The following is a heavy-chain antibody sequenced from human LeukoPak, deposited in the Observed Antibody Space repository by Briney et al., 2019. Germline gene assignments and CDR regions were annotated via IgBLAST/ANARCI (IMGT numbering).Heavy chain of an antibody. J-gene: IGHJ4*02. D-gene: IGHD2-2*01. Sequence: GGSVRLSCAASGFTFSSYSMNWVRQAPGKGLEWVSSISSSSSYIYYADSVKGRFTISRDNAKNSLYLQMNSLRAEDTAVYYCAAPGVPAATYYFDYWGQGTLVTVSS. V-gene: IGHV3-21*01. CDR2: ISSSSSYI. CDR1: GFTFSSYS. CDR3: AAPGVPAATYYFDY.